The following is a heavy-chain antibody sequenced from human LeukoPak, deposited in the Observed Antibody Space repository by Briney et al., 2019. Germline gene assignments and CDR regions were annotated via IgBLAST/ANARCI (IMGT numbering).Heavy chain of an antibody. CDR3: ARRSDSYSSDY. V-gene: IGHV5-51*01. CDR1: GYSFTSYW. J-gene: IGHJ4*02. Sequence: GESLKISCKGSGYSFTSYWIAWVRQMPGKGLEWMGIIYPDDSDTRYSPSFQGQVTISADKSISTAYLQWSSLKASDTAMYYCARRSDSYSSDYWGQGTLVTVSS. CDR2: IYPDDSDT. D-gene: IGHD1-26*01.